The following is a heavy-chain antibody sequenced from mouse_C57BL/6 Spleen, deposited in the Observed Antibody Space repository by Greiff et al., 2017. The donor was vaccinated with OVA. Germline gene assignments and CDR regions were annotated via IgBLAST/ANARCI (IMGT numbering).Heavy chain of an antibody. CDR3: ARRGGDYDDYAMDY. V-gene: IGHV2-9-1*01. CDR1: GFSLTSYA. J-gene: IGHJ4*01. D-gene: IGHD2-4*01. CDR2: IWTGGGT. Sequence: VQVVESGPGLVAPSQSLSITCTVSGFSLTSYAISWVRQPPGKGLEWLGVIWTGGGTNYNSALKSRLSISKDNSKSQVFLKMNSLQTDDTARYYCARRGGDYDDYAMDYWGQGTSVTVSS.